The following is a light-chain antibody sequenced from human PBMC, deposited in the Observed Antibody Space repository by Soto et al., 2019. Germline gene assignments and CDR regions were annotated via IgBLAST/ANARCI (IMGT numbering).Light chain of an antibody. CDR3: CSYAGSYTWV. Sequence: QSALTQPRSVSGSPGQSVTISCTGTSSDVGGYNYVSWYQQPPGKAPKLMISDVSKQPSGVPDRFSGSKSVNTASLTISGLQAEDEADYYCCSYAGSYTWVFGPGTQVTVL. CDR1: SSDVGGYNY. V-gene: IGLV2-11*01. J-gene: IGLJ1*01. CDR2: DVS.